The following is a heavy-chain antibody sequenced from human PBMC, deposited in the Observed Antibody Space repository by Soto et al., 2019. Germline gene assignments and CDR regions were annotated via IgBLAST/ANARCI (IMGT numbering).Heavy chain of an antibody. CDR2: ISYDGSNK. CDR3: AKIGSGGLSYYYYYMDV. V-gene: IGHV3-30*18. CDR1: GFTFSSYG. Sequence: PXXSLRLSCAASGFTFSSYGMHWVPQAPGKGLEWVAVISYDGSNKYYADSVKGRFTISRDNSKNTLYLQMNSLRAEDKAVYYCAKIGSGGLSYYYYYMDVWGKGTTVTVSS. D-gene: IGHD3-10*01. J-gene: IGHJ6*03.